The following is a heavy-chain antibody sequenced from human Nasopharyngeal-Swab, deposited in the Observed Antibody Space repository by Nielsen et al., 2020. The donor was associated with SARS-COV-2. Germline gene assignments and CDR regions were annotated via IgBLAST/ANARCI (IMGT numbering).Heavy chain of an antibody. CDR1: GFTFSISA. CDR3: AKIPDYGDYSPLFDY. J-gene: IGHJ4*02. Sequence: GESLKISCAASGFTFSISAMSWVRQAPGKGLEWVSSISDSGDDTYYADSVKGRFSISRDNSKNTLDLQMSSLRAEDTAVFYCAKIPDYGDYSPLFDYWGQGTLVTVSS. D-gene: IGHD4-17*01. V-gene: IGHV3-23*01. CDR2: ISDSGDDT.